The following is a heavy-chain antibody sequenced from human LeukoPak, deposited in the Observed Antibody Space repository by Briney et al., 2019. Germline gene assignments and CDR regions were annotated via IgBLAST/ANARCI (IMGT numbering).Heavy chain of an antibody. D-gene: IGHD4-23*01. V-gene: IGHV3-74*01. CDR3: ARATTVVYYFDY. Sequence: GGSLRLSCAASGFTFSSYWMHWVRQAPGKGLVWVSRINSDGSSTSYADSVKGRFTISRDNAKNTLYLQMNSLRAEDTAVYYCARATTVVYYFDYWGQGTLVTVSS. CDR2: INSDGSST. CDR1: GFTFSSYW. J-gene: IGHJ4*02.